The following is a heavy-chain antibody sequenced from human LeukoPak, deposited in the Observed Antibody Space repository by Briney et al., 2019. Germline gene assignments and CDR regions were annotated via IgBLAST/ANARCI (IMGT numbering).Heavy chain of an antibody. V-gene: IGHV3-13*01. CDR1: GFTFSSYD. CDR2: IGTAGDT. J-gene: IGHJ6*02. CDR3: ARDRYCSSTSCFGAEGRDSYYYGMDV. Sequence: GGSLRLSCAASGFTFSSYDMHWVRQATGKGLEWVSAIGTAGDTYYPGSVKGRFTISRENAKNSLYLQMNSLRAGDTAVYYCARDRYCSSTSCFGAEGRDSYYYGMDVWGQGTTVTVSS. D-gene: IGHD2-2*01.